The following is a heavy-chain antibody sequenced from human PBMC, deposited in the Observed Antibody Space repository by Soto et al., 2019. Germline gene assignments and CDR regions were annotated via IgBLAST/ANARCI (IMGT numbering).Heavy chain of an antibody. J-gene: IGHJ6*03. CDR1: GFTFSSYA. V-gene: IGHV3-23*01. CDR2: ISGSGGST. CDR3: AKAMAIFGVVSRYYYYYMDV. D-gene: IGHD3-3*01. Sequence: GSLRLSCAASGFTFSSYAMSWVRQAAGKGLEWVSAISGSGGSTYYADSVKGRFTISRDNSKNTLYLQMNSLRAEDTAVYYCAKAMAIFGVVSRYYYYYMDVWGKGTTVTVSS.